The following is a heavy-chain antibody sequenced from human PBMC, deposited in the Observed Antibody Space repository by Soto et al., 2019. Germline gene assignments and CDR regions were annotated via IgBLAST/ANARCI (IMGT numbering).Heavy chain of an antibody. D-gene: IGHD3-10*01. J-gene: IGHJ6*02. Sequence: ASVKVSCKASGYTFTSYGISWVRQAPGQGLEWMGWISAYNGNTNYAQKLQGRVTMTADTSTSTAYMELRSLRSDDTAVYYCARKGINGEYYYYYYGMDVWGQGTTVTVSS. CDR3: ARKGINGEYYYYYYGMDV. CDR2: ISAYNGNT. CDR1: GYTFTSYG. V-gene: IGHV1-18*01.